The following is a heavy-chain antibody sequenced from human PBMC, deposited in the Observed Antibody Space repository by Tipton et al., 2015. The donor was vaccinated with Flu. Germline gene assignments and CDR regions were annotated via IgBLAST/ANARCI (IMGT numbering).Heavy chain of an antibody. D-gene: IGHD4-17*01. V-gene: IGHV3-23*01. CDR2: ISGGGGTT. J-gene: IGHJ6*02. CDR3: AKQTTVIPRVYYGMDV. CDR1: GFIFSAYA. Sequence: GSLRLSCGASGFIFSAYAMSWVRQAPGKGLEWVSGISGGGGTTSYTDSVKGRFTISKDNSKNMLFLQMTSLRAEDTAIYYCAKQTTVIPRVYYGMDVWGPGTTVTVSS.